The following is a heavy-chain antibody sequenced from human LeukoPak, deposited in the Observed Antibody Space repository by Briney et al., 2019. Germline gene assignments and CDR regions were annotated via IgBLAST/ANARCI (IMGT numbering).Heavy chain of an antibody. D-gene: IGHD2-15*01. J-gene: IGHJ4*02. CDR1: GYTFTGYY. Sequence: ASVKVSCKASGYTFTGYYIHWVRQAPGQGLEWMGWINPNTGGTNYAQKFQGRVTMTRDTSISTAYMELSRLRSDDTAVYYCARQTTYCSGGSCYRFFDYWGQGTLVTVSS. CDR3: ARQTTYCSGGSCYRFFDY. V-gene: IGHV1-2*02. CDR2: INPNTGGT.